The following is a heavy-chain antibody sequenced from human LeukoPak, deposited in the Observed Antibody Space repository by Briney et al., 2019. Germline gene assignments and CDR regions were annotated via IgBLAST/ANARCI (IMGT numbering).Heavy chain of an antibody. CDR3: AKDRNWLRPYCFDY. CDR1: GFTFSSYS. CDR2: ISSSSSYI. J-gene: IGHJ4*02. D-gene: IGHD5-12*01. V-gene: IGHV3-21*01. Sequence: GGSLRLSCAASGFTFSSYSMNWVRQAPGKGLEWVSSISSSSSYIYYANSVKGRFTISRDNAKNSLYLQMNSLRAEDTAVYYCAKDRNWLRPYCFDYWGQGTLVTVSS.